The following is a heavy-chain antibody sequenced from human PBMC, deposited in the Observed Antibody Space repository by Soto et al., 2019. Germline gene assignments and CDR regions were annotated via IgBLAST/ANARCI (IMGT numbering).Heavy chain of an antibody. Sequence: RDDARSCIRQAPGKGLEWVSAISGSGGSTYYADSVKGRFTISRDSSKNTLYLQMNNLRAEDTAVYYCAKGPTIFGVVITDSYYDRLSVCGRGTTVTVSS. CDR2: ISGSGGST. J-gene: IGHJ6*02. CDR3: AKGPTIFGVVITDSYYDRLSV. CDR1: RDDA. D-gene: IGHD3-3*01. V-gene: IGHV3-23*01.